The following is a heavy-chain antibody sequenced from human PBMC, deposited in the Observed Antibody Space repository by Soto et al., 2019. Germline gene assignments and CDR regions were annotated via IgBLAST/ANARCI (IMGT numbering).Heavy chain of an antibody. J-gene: IGHJ3*02. V-gene: IGHV4-31*03. D-gene: IGHD2-8*02. CDR1: GGSISSGGYY. Sequence: PSETLSLTCTVSGGSISSGGYYWSWIRQHPGKGLEWIGYIYYSGSTYYNPSLRSRVTISVDTSKNQFSLKLSSVTAADTAVYYCARGGVDLWAFDIWGQGTMVNVSS. CDR3: ARGGVDLWAFDI. CDR2: IYYSGST.